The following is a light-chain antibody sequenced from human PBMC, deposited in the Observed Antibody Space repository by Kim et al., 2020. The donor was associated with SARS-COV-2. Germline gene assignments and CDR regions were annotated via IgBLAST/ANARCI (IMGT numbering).Light chain of an antibody. Sequence: QRITISCTGSSSNIGAGYDVHWYQQLPGTAPKLLIYGNNNRPSGVPDRFSGSKSGTSASLAITGLQAEDEADYYCQSYDNSLSAYVFGTGTKVTVL. CDR2: GNN. CDR1: SSNIGAGYD. J-gene: IGLJ1*01. CDR3: QSYDNSLSAYV. V-gene: IGLV1-40*01.